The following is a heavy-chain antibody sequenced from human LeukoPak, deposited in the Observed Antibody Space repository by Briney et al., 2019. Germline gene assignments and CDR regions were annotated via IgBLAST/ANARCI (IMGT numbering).Heavy chain of an antibody. CDR2: IYYSGST. CDR3: ARVDLSGSSSPYYYNMDV. D-gene: IGHD6-6*01. Sequence: SETLSLTCTVSGGSISSYYWSWIRQPAGKGLEWIGSIYYSGSTYYNPSLKSRVTISVDTSKNQFFLKLNSVTAADTAVYYCARVDLSGSSSPYYYNMDVWGKGTTVTVAS. CDR1: GGSISSYY. J-gene: IGHJ6*03. V-gene: IGHV4-59*05.